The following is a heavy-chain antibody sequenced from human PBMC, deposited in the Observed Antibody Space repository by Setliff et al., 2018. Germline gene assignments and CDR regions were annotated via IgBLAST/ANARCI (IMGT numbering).Heavy chain of an antibody. CDR3: GRRQPVDYGLNSRYKNWFDY. CDR2: INTGGGSA. D-gene: IGHD3-10*01. CDR1: GYSFSAYY. Sequence: ASVKVSCKASGYSFSAYYMHWVRQAPGQGPEWMGIINTGGGSASYAEKFEGRVTMTADTSTTTAYMELTSLRSDDTAIYYCGRRQPVDYGLNSRYKNWFDYWGQGTLVTVSS. J-gene: IGHJ5*01. V-gene: IGHV1-46*01.